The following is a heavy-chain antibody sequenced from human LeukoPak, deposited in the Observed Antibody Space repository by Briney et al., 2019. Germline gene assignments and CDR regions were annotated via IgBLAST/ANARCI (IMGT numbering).Heavy chain of an antibody. Sequence: GRALRLSCVASRFTLSSHAMHWVRQAPRKGREWVSVISNDGSDQYYADSVKRRFTISRDNSKNSLYLQMNSLRTEDTALYYCAKGGGGLGFWGQGTLVTVSS. CDR2: ISNDGSDQ. CDR3: AKGGGGLGF. J-gene: IGHJ4*02. V-gene: IGHV3-30*18. CDR1: RFTLSSHA. D-gene: IGHD3-10*01.